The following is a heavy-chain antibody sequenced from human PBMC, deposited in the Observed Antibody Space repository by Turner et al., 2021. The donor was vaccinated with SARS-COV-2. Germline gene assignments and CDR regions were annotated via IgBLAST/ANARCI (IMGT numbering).Heavy chain of an antibody. V-gene: IGHV1-69*04. D-gene: IGHD4-17*01. CDR2: IIPILGIA. J-gene: IGHJ6*02. Sequence: QVQLVQSGAEVKKPGSSVKVSCKASGGTFSSYSISWVRQAPGQGLEWMGRIIPILGIANYAQKFQDRVTITADKSTSTAYMELSSLRSEDTAVYYCATAIANVGDPARDYYYYGMDVWGQGTTVTVSS. CDR3: ATAIANVGDPARDYYYYGMDV. CDR1: GGTFSSYS.